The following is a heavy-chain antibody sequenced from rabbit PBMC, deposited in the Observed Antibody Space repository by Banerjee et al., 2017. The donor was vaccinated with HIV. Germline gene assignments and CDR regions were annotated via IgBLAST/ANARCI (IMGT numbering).Heavy chain of an antibody. J-gene: IGHJ4*01. CDR1: GVSFSDKDV. CDR2: INIVTGKS. V-gene: IGHV1S45*01. Sequence: EQLEESGGGLVKPEGSLTLTCKASGVSFSDKDVMCWVRQAPGKGLEWIACINIVTGKSVYASWAKGRFTMSRTSSTTVTLQMTSLTAADTAIYFCARDLVAVIGWNFGLWGPGTLVTVS. D-gene: IGHD5-1*01. CDR3: ARDLVAVIGWNFGL.